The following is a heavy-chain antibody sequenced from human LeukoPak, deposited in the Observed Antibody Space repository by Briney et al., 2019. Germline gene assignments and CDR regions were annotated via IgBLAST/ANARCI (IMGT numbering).Heavy chain of an antibody. V-gene: IGHV1-2*02. CDR3: ARDGYSGYPELRG. Sequence: ASVKVSCKASGYTFTGYYMHWVRQAPGQGLEWMGWINPNSGGTNYAQKFQGRVTMTRDTSISTAYMELSRLTSDDTAVYYCARDGYSGYPELRGWGQGTLVTVSS. J-gene: IGHJ4*02. D-gene: IGHD5-12*01. CDR1: GYTFTGYY. CDR2: INPNSGGT.